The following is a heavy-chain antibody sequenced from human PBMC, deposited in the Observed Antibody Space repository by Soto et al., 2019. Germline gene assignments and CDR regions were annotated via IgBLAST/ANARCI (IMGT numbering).Heavy chain of an antibody. CDR1: GFSFHSYG. V-gene: IGHV3-23*01. J-gene: IGHJ5*02. CDR3: ARGLGGVIAPPDL. D-gene: IGHD3-16*02. CDR2: ITGTGGST. Sequence: WGSLRLSCAASGFSFHSYGITFVRHPPGKWLEWVSAITGTGGSTYFADSVKGRFTISRDNSNDTLYLQINSLRVEDTAVYYCARGLGGVIAPPDLWGQGTLVTVSS.